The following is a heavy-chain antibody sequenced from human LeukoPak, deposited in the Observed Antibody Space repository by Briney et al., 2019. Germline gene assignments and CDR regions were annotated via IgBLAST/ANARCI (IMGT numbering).Heavy chain of an antibody. CDR2: ISSSSSTI. CDR1: GFTFSSYS. CDR3: ARDIGYCSSTSCYTGFDY. Sequence: PGGSLRLSCAASGFTFSSYSMNWVRQAPGKGLEWVSYISSSSSTIYYADPVKGRFTISRDNAKNSLYLQMNSLRDEDTAVYYCARDIGYCSSTSCYTGFDYWGQGTLVTVSS. J-gene: IGHJ4*02. V-gene: IGHV3-48*02. D-gene: IGHD2-2*02.